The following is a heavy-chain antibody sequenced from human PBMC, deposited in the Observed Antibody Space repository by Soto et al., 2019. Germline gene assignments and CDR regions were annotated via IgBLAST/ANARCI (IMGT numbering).Heavy chain of an antibody. CDR3: VRVYGRSSCFFDS. CDR1: GGSVNTGYW. CDR2: IYHSGTT. Sequence: SETLSLTCAVSGGSVNTGYWWSWVRQPPGKGLEWIGTIYHSGTTYYNPSLMSRVTMSVDTSKNQFSLKVTSATAADTAVYFCVRVYGRSSCFFDSWGQGTLVTVSS. D-gene: IGHD6-6*01. V-gene: IGHV4-4*02. J-gene: IGHJ4*02.